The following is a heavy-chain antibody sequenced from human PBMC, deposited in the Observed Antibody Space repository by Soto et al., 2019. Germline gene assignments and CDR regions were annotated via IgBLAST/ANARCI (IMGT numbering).Heavy chain of an antibody. D-gene: IGHD2-21*01. Sequence: PSETLSLTCTVSGGSISNANYYWSWIRHHPGKGLEWIGYIYYTGTTYYSPSLESRVAISVDTSQNQFSLKLGAVTAADTAVYFFAKASLFPCVDRRRPALVEPWGQGTLVTVS. V-gene: IGHV4-31*03. CDR3: AKASLFPCVDRRRPALVEP. J-gene: IGHJ5*02. CDR2: IYYTGTT. CDR1: GGSISNANYY.